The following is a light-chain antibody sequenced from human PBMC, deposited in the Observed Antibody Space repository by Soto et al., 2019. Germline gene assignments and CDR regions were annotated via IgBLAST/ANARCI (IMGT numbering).Light chain of an antibody. CDR1: QSVSSY. J-gene: IGKJ1*01. Sequence: EIVLTQSPATLSFSPGERATLSCRASQSVSSYLAWYQQKPGQAPRLLIYDASNRATGIPARFSGSGSGTDVTLTISSLEPEDFAVYYCQQRSNWWTFGQGTKVEIK. V-gene: IGKV3-11*01. CDR2: DAS. CDR3: QQRSNWWT.